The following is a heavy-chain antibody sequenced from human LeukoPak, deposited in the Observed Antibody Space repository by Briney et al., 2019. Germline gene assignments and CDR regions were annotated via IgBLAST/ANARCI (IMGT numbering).Heavy chain of an antibody. V-gene: IGHV4-61*01. CDR2: IYYSGTT. CDR3: ARGDILTGFYLYYFDY. CDR1: GASVSSGSYY. J-gene: IGHJ4*02. Sequence: PSAPLSLPCPVSGASVSSGSYYWSWIRQPPGKGLEWIGYIYYSGTTNYNPSLKSRVTISVDTSKNQFSLRLSSVTAADTALYYCARGDILTGFYLYYFDYWGQGTLVTVSS. D-gene: IGHD3-9*01.